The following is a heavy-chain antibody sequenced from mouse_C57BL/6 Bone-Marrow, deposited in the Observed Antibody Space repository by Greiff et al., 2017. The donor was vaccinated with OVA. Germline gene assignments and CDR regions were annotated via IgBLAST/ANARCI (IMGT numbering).Heavy chain of an antibody. D-gene: IGHD1-1*01. Sequence: EVKLMESGAELVRPGASVKLSCTASGFNIKDDYMHWVKQRPEQGLEWIGWIDPENGDTEYASKFQGKATITADTSSNTAYLQLSSLTSEDTAVYYCTHYGSSHYFDDWGQGTTLTVSS. CDR1: GFNIKDDY. CDR3: THYGSSHYFDD. CDR2: IDPENGDT. J-gene: IGHJ2*01. V-gene: IGHV14-4*01.